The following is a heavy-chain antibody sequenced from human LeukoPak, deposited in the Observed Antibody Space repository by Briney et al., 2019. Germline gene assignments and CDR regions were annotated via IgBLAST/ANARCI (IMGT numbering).Heavy chain of an antibody. Sequence: KSGGSLGLSCAASGFTFNNTWMTWVRQAPGKGLEWVGRIKSKSDGGTIDYTPPVKGRFTISREDSETTLYLQMNSLKSEDTAVYYCTTAPCSTGTRNPDDAFDIWGQGTVVTVSS. V-gene: IGHV3-15*01. D-gene: IGHD2-15*01. CDR3: TTAPCSTGTRNPDDAFDI. J-gene: IGHJ3*02. CDR1: GFTFNNTW. CDR2: IKSKSDGGTI.